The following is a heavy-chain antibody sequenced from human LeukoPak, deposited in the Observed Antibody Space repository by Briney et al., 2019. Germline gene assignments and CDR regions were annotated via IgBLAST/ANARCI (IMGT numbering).Heavy chain of an antibody. Sequence: GGSLRLSCGASGFXVSNKYMNWVRQAPGKGLEWVSIIYNDGSTYYADSVKGRFTISRDNSKNTLYLQMNSLRAEDTAVYYCASPSSGQSFDIWGQGTMVTVSS. CDR3: ASPSSGQSFDI. CDR2: IYNDGST. CDR1: GFXVSNKY. J-gene: IGHJ3*02. D-gene: IGHD3-22*01. V-gene: IGHV3-53*01.